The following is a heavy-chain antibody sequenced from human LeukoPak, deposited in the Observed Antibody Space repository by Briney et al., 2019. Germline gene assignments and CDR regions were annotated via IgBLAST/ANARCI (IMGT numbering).Heavy chain of an antibody. CDR3: ARQSANYHFETFDI. J-gene: IGHJ3*02. D-gene: IGHD4/OR15-4a*01. CDR1: GFTFSHYG. CDR2: VWYDGSKT. Sequence: GGSLRLSCGASGFTFSHYGMHWVRQAPGKGLEWVAVVWYDGSKTYYADSVKGRFTISGDNSKSTLSLQMDSVRAEDTAVYYCARQSANYHFETFDIWGQGTMVTVSS. V-gene: IGHV3-33*01.